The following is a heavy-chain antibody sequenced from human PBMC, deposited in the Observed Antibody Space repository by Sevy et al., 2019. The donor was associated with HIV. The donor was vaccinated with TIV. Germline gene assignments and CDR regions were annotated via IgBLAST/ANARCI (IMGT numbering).Heavy chain of an antibody. V-gene: IGHV4-31*11. CDR3: AGETEPGTIH. Sequence: SETLSLTCAVSGSSINSGGNYWDWLRHHPGKGLEWIGYIHYSGGTYYTTSLKSRITISLDTSKNQFALKVASVTAADTAVYYCAGETEPGTIHWGQGALVTVSS. D-gene: IGHD6-13*01. CDR1: GSSINSGGNY. J-gene: IGHJ4*02. CDR2: IHYSGGT.